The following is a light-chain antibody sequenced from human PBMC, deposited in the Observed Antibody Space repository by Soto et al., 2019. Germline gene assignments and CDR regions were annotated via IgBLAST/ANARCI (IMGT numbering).Light chain of an antibody. V-gene: IGKV3-20*01. CDR1: QSVSSSY. Sequence: EIVLTQSPGTLSLSPGERATLSCRASQSVSSSYLAWYQQKPGQAPRLLIYGASSRATGIPDRFSGSGSGTDFTLPISRLEPEDFAVYDCQQYGSSPVTFGQGTKVEIK. J-gene: IGKJ1*01. CDR2: GAS. CDR3: QQYGSSPVT.